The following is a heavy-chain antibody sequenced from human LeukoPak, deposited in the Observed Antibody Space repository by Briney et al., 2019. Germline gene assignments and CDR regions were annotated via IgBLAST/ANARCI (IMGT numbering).Heavy chain of an antibody. D-gene: IGHD5-18*01. CDR1: GFTFSSYA. V-gene: IGHV3-30-3*01. CDR2: ISYDGSNK. Sequence: GRSLRLSCAASGFTFSSYAMHWVRQAPGKGLEWVAVISYDGSNKYYADSVKGRFTISRDNTKNTLYLQMNRLRAEETAVYYCASHVDTAMVKGYWGQGTLVTVSS. CDR3: ASHVDTAMVKGY. J-gene: IGHJ4*02.